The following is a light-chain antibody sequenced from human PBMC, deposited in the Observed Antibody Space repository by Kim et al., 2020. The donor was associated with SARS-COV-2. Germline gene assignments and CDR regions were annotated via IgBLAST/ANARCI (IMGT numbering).Light chain of an antibody. Sequence: QSVLAQPASVSGSPGQSITISCTGTSSDVAIYNLVSWYQQHPGKAPKLMMYEGTKRPSGVSNRFSGSKSGNTASLTISGLQAEDEADYYCCSYAGSNTWVFGGGTQLTVL. CDR2: EGT. CDR1: SSDVAIYNL. CDR3: CSYAGSNTWV. J-gene: IGLJ3*02. V-gene: IGLV2-23*01.